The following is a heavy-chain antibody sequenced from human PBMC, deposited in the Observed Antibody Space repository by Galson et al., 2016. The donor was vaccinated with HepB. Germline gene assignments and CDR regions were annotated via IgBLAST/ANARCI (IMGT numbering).Heavy chain of an antibody. CDR2: IYSDGSTK. CDR1: GFLFNYFA. D-gene: IGHD2-2*01. J-gene: IGHJ4*02. Sequence: SLRLSCATSGFLFNYFAMHWVRQAPGKGLEWVATIYSDGSTKYYADSVKGRFTISRDNSKNTLDLQMSRLKVEDTAVYYCARMYCSSSSCYFDSWGQGALVTVSS. V-gene: IGHV3-33*01. CDR3: ARMYCSSSSCYFDS.